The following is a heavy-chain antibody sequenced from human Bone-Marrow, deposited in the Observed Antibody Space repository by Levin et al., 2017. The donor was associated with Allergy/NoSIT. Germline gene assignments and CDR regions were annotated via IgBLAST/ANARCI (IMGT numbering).Heavy chain of an antibody. D-gene: IGHD2-15*01. CDR2: IWHDGNDI. V-gene: IGHV3-33*01. J-gene: IGHJ6*02. CDR1: GFIFSSYG. CDR3: TRDRLEYCSGASCYGLDV. Sequence: GGSLRLSCATSGFIFSSYGMHWVRQAPGKGLEWVAVIWHDGNDIFYSDSVKGRFTISRDNGENMLFLQMNSLRVEDTGVYYCTRDRLEYCSGASCYGLDVWGQGTTVTVSS.